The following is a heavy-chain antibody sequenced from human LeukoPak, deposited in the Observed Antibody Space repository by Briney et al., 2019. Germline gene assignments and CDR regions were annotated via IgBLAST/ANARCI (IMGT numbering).Heavy chain of an antibody. CDR2: ISGSGGST. CDR1: GFTFSSYT. Sequence: GGSLRLSCAASGFTFSSYTMNWVRQAPGKGLEWVSAISGSGGSTYYADSVKGRFTISRDNSKNTLYLQMNSLRAEDTAVYYCATASQWLVSWGQGTLVTVSS. J-gene: IGHJ4*02. D-gene: IGHD6-19*01. V-gene: IGHV3-23*01. CDR3: ATASQWLVS.